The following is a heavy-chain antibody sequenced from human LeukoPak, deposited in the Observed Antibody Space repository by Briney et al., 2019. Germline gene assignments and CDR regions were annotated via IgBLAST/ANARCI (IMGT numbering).Heavy chain of an antibody. J-gene: IGHJ4*02. CDR2: IYYSGSS. Sequence: TSETLSLTCTVSGGSISSYYWSWIRQPPGKGLEWIGYIYYSGSSSYNPSLKSRVTISVDTSKNQFSLKVSSVTAADTAIYYCARRLYDSSGYYLDYWGQGALVTVSS. CDR3: ARRLYDSSGYYLDY. V-gene: IGHV4-59*01. D-gene: IGHD3-22*01. CDR1: GGSISSYY.